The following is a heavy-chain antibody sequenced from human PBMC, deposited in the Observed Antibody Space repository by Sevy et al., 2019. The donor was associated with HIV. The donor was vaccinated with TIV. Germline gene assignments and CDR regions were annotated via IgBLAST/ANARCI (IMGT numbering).Heavy chain of an antibody. CDR2: LDPGNGEI. D-gene: IGHD2-15*01. Sequence: ASVKVSCKVFGYGLSKLSMHWVRQATGKGLEWMGSLDPGNGEITYAQTLQGRVTMTEDTSTDTAYMELSSLTSEDTATYYCATVGLGYYSGSSYYQGDWFDPWGQGTLVTVSS. CDR3: ATVGLGYYSGSSYYQGDWFDP. J-gene: IGHJ5*02. CDR1: GYGLSKLS. V-gene: IGHV1-24*01.